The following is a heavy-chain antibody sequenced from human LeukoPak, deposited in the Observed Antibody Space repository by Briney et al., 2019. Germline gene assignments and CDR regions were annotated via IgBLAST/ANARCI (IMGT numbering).Heavy chain of an antibody. V-gene: IGHV3-23*01. CDR1: GFTFSSYA. CDR3: AKGLRTGVGPYMGYHYYMDV. J-gene: IGHJ6*03. CDR2: INDNGAGT. Sequence: PGGSLRLSCAASGFTFSSYAMSWVRQAPGKGLKWVSTINDNGAGTYYADSVKGRFTISRDNSYNTVSLQMNSLRDEDTGVYYCAKGLRTGVGPYMGYHYYMDVWGQGTTVTVSS. D-gene: IGHD3-16*01.